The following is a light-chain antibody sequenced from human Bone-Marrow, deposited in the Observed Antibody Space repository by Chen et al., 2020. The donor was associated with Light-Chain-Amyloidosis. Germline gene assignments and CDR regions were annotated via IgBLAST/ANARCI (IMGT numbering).Light chain of an antibody. Sequence: EILMTQSPGTVSVSPGERVTLSCRASQSVRGNLAWFQQKPGHAPRLLIYGATTRATGCPARFSGSGSATEFTLTINRLQSEDFTMYYCQQYNNWPDTFGPRTRLEIK. CDR1: QSVRGN. J-gene: IGKJ2*01. CDR3: QQYNNWPDT. CDR2: GAT. V-gene: IGKV3-15*01.